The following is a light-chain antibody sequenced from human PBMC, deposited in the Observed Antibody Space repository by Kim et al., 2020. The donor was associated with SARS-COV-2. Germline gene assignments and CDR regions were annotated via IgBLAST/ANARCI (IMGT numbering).Light chain of an antibody. CDR3: AAWDDSLNGSV. V-gene: IGLV1-44*01. CDR1: RSNIGSNV. J-gene: IGLJ3*02. Sequence: QSVLTQPPSASGTPGQRVTISCSGSRSNIGSNVVNWYQQLPGTAPKLLIYSNDYRPSGVPDRFSGSKSGTSASLDISGLQSEDEADYYCAAWDDSLNGSVFGGGTKLTVL. CDR2: SND.